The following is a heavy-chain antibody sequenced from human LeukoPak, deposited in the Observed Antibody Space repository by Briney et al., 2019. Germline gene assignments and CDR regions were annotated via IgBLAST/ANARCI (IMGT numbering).Heavy chain of an antibody. J-gene: IGHJ4*02. CDR3: AKDFVPPTGYYYFDY. Sequence: GGSLRFSCAASGFTFSSYGMHWVRQAPGKGLEWVAVISYDGSNKYYADSVKGRFTISRDNSKNTLYLQMNSLRAEDTAVYYCAKDFVPPTGYYYFDYWGQGTLVTVSS. V-gene: IGHV3-30*18. D-gene: IGHD3-9*01. CDR2: ISYDGSNK. CDR1: GFTFSSYG.